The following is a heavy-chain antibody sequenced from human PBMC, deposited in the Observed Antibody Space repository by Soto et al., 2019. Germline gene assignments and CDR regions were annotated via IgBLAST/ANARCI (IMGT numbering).Heavy chain of an antibody. CDR2: IWYDGSNK. CDR3: ARDRYELLPYLYYYWYFGMDV. D-gene: IGHD2-2*01. CDR1: GFTFSSYG. Sequence: QVQLVESGGGVVQPGRSLRLSCAASGFTFSSYGMHWVRQAPGKGLEWVAVIWYDGSNKYYADSVKGRFTISRDNSKNTLYLQMNSLRAEDTAVYYCARDRYELLPYLYYYWYFGMDVWVQGTTVTVSS. J-gene: IGHJ6*01. V-gene: IGHV3-33*01.